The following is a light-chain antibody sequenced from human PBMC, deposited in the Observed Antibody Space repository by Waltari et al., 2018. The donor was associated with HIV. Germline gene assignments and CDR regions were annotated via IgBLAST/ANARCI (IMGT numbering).Light chain of an antibody. CDR3: QSYDSSLSGSV. CDR1: HSNIGAAYD. V-gene: IGLV1-40*01. J-gene: IGLJ2*01. CDR2: GNN. Sequence: QSVLTQPPSVSGPPGQQVTIACTGSHSNIGAAYDVHWFQQLPGTVPNLVNYGNNNRPSGVPDRFSGSKSGTSASLAISGLQAEDEADYYCQSYDSSLSGSVFGGGTKLTVL.